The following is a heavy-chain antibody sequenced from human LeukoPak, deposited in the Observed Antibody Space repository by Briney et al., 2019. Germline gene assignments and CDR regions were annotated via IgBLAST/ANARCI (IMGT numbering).Heavy chain of an antibody. CDR3: AKQFQIGVNYFDY. V-gene: IGHV4-34*08. Sequence: GTLRLSCAASGLTFSSYGMSWVRQAPEKGLEWIGEINHSGSTNYNPSLKSRVTISVDTSKNQFSLKLSSVTAADTAVYYCAKQFQIGVNYFDYWGQGTPVTVSS. D-gene: IGHD3-22*01. J-gene: IGHJ4*02. CDR1: GLTFSSYG. CDR2: INHSGST.